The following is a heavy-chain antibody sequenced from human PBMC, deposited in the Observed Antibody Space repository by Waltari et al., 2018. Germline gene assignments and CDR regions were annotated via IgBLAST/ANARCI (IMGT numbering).Heavy chain of an antibody. CDR3: ARDGSGGYFDY. Sequence: QVQLVQSGAEVKKPGASVKVSCKASGYTFTSYYMHWVRQAPGQGLEGMGRIKPSGGSTSYAKKFQGRVTMTRDTSTSTVYMELSSLRSEDTAVYYCARDGSGGYFDYWGQGTLVTVSS. D-gene: IGHD2-15*01. CDR1: GYTFTSYY. CDR2: IKPSGGST. J-gene: IGHJ4*02. V-gene: IGHV1-46*01.